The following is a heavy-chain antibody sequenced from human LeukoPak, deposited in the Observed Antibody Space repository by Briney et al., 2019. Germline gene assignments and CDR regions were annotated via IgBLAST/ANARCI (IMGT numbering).Heavy chain of an antibody. Sequence: GGSLRLSCAASGFTFSSYGMHWVRQAPGKGLEWVTFIRYDGSNKYYADSVKGRFTISRDNSKNMLYLQMNNLRAEDTAVFYCATDLKGFFEYWGQGTLVTVSS. CDR1: GFTFSSYG. J-gene: IGHJ4*02. CDR2: IRYDGSNK. D-gene: IGHD3-9*01. V-gene: IGHV3-30*02. CDR3: ATDLKGFFEY.